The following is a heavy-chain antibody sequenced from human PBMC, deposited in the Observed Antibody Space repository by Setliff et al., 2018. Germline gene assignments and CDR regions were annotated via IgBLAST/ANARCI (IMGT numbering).Heavy chain of an antibody. J-gene: IGHJ4*02. CDR2: ISGSGGTK. V-gene: IGHV3-23*01. D-gene: IGHD2-15*01. CDR1: GFTFSSYA. CDR3: TRGGAHCSGGYCYGAN. Sequence: SGFTFSSYAMSWVRQAPGKGLEWVSSISGSGGTKFYADSVKGRFTISRDNSKNTLYLQMNSLRGEDSAVYYCTRGGAHCSGGYCYGANWGQGTLVTVSS.